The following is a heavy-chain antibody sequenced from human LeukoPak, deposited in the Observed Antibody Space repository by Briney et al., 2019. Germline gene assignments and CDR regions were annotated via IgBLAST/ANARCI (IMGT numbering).Heavy chain of an antibody. CDR3: TTDSGFWFGELYRSRYFDY. D-gene: IGHD3-10*01. CDR2: IKSKTDGGTT. V-gene: IGHV3-15*01. J-gene: IGHJ4*02. Sequence: PGGSLRLSCAASGFTFSNAWMSWVRQAPGKGLEWVGRIKSKTDGGTTDYAAPVKGRFTISRDDSKNTLYLQMNSLKTEDTAVYYCTTDSGFWFGELYRSRYFDYWGQGTLVTVSS. CDR1: GFTFSNAW.